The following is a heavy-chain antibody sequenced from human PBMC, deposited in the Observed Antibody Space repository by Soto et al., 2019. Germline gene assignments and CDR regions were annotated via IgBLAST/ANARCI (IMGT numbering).Heavy chain of an antibody. CDR3: VRGRVMITFGVVIVIDY. CDR1: GGTFSCYA. Sequence: ASVKVSCKASGGTFSCYAISWVRQAPGQGLEWMGGIIPIFGTANYAQKFQGRVTITADESTSTAYMELSSLRSEDTAVYYCVRGRVMITFGVVIVIDYWGQGTPVTVSS. CDR2: IIPIFGTA. D-gene: IGHD3-16*02. J-gene: IGHJ4*02. V-gene: IGHV1-69*13.